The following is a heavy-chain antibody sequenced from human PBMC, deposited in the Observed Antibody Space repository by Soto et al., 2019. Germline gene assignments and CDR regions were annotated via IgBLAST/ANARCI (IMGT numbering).Heavy chain of an antibody. CDR3: ARVAYSSGWSEWFDT. D-gene: IGHD6-19*01. CDR2: IWFDGSNK. J-gene: IGHJ5*02. Sequence: VGSLRLSCAASGFTFSSYGMHWARQAPGKGLEWVAVIWFDGSNKYYADSVKGRFTISRDNSKNTLYLQMNSLRAEDTAVYYCARVAYSSGWSEWFDTWGQGTLVTVS. CDR1: GFTFSSYG. V-gene: IGHV3-33*01.